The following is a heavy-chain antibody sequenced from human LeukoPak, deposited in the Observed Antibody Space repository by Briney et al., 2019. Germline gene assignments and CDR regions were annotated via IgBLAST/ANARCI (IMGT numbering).Heavy chain of an antibody. V-gene: IGHV4-59*08. CDR1: GGSISSYY. CDR2: IYYSGST. J-gene: IGHJ3*02. D-gene: IGHD3-22*01. CDR3: ARHTTDSSGYWDSDAFDI. Sequence: SETLSLTCTVSGGSISSYYWSWIRQPPGKGLEWIGYIYYSGSTNYNPSLKSRVTISVDTSKNQFSLKLSSVTAADTAVYYCARHTTDSSGYWDSDAFDIWGQGTMVTVSS.